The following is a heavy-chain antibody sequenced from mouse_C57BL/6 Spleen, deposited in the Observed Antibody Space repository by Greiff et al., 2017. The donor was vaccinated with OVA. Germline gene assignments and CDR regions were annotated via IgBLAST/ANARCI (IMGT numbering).Heavy chain of an antibody. CDR3: ARWGYYGSSPYAMDY. CDR1: GYTFTGYW. V-gene: IGHV1-9*01. J-gene: IGHJ4*01. D-gene: IGHD1-1*01. Sequence: VQLQQSGAELMKPGASVKLSCKATGYTFTGYWIEWVKQRPGHGLEWIGEILPGSGSTNYNEKVKGKATFTADTSYNTAYVHLGRLTTEDSALYYCARWGYYGSSPYAMDYWGQGTSVTVSS. CDR2: ILPGSGST.